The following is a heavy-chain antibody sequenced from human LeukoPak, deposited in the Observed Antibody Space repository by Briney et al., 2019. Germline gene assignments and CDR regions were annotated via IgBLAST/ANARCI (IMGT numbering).Heavy chain of an antibody. J-gene: IGHJ4*02. D-gene: IGHD1-26*01. CDR3: AATVGADVPFDY. CDR1: GGSISSYY. V-gene: IGHV4-59*01. CDR2: IYYSGST. Sequence: PSETLSLTCTVSGGSISSYYRSWIRQPPGKGLEWIGYIYYSGSTDYNPSLKSRVTISVDTSKNQFSLKLSSVTAADTAVYYCAATVGADVPFDYWGQGTLVTVSS.